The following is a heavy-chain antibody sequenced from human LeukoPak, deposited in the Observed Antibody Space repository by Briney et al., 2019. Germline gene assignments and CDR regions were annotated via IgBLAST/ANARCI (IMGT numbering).Heavy chain of an antibody. J-gene: IGHJ4*02. V-gene: IGHV3-23*01. D-gene: IGHD3-3*01. CDR2: ISGSGGST. CDR1: GFTFSNYA. CDR3: AKAGPSITIFGVIKTDQGIHF. Sequence: GGSLRLSCAASGFTFSNYAMSWVRQAPGKGLEWVSGISGSGGSTYYADSVKGRVTISRDNSKNTLYVQMNSLRAEDTAVYYCAKAGPSITIFGVIKTDQGIHFWGQGTLVTVSS.